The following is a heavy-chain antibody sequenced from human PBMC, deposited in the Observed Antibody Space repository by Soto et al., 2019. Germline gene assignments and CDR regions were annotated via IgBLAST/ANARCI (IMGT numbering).Heavy chain of an antibody. J-gene: IGHJ5*02. CDR3: ASPYSNDKYNWFDP. D-gene: IGHD4-4*01. CDR2: INHSGST. CDR1: GGSFSSYY. V-gene: IGHV4-34*01. Sequence: SETLSLTCAVYGGSFSSYYWSWIRQPPGKGLEWIGEINHSGSTNYNPSLKSRVTISVDTSKNQFSLKLSSVTAADTAVYYCASPYSNDKYNWFDPWGQGTLVIVSS.